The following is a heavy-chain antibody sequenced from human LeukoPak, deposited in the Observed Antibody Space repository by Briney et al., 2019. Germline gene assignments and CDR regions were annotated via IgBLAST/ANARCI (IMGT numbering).Heavy chain of an antibody. Sequence: GASVTVSFTSSGGSFTNSAFVWVRQAPGQGLDRMGGIIPGFGTPNYADNFQGRVSISADESTNTAYMDLTSLRSEDTAVYFCALVGDGRIGMGLLGSFDYWGQGTLVTVST. V-gene: IGHV1-69*13. D-gene: IGHD3-16*01. CDR1: GGSFTNSA. J-gene: IGHJ4*02. CDR3: ALVGDGRIGMGLLGSFDY. CDR2: IIPGFGTP.